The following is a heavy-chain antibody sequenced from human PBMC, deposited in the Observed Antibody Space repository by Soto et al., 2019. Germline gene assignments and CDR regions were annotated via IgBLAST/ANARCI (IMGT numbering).Heavy chain of an antibody. CDR1: GFDFSSDV. D-gene: IGHD1-26*01. J-gene: IGHJ3*01. V-gene: IGHV3-23*01. CDR3: AKRQSGSFFAAFDL. CDR2: IFGSGRTT. Sequence: PVGSLRLSCAASGFDFSSDVMNWVRQAPGKGLEWVASIFGSGRTTYYADSVKGRFNISRDNSKNTLYLQLNSLRVEDTALYYCAKRQSGSFFAAFDLWGQGTMVTVSS.